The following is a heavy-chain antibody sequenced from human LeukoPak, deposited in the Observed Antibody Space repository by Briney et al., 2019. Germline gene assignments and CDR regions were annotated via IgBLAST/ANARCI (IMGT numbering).Heavy chain of an antibody. CDR1: GGSFSGYY. J-gene: IGHJ4*02. CDR3: AKEVVPAAMTSDY. Sequence: PSETLSLTCAVYGGSFSGYYWSWIRQPPGKGLEWIGEINHSGSTNYNPSLKSRVTISVDTSKNQFSLKLSSVTAADTAVYYCAKEVVPAAMTSDYWGQGTLVTVSS. CDR2: INHSGST. D-gene: IGHD2-2*01. V-gene: IGHV4-34*01.